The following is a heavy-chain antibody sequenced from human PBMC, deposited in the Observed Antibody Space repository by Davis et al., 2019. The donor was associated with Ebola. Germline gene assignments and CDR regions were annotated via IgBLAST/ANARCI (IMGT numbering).Heavy chain of an antibody. Sequence: GGSLRLSCAASGFTFSSYSMNWVRQAPGKGLEWVSYISSSSSTIYYADSVKGRFTISGDNAKNSLFLQMNSLRAEDTAVYYCARDRPLDFFFGDYYGMDVWGQGTTVTVSS. CDR2: ISSSSSTI. D-gene: IGHD3-16*01. CDR3: ARDRPLDFFFGDYYGMDV. CDR1: GFTFSSYS. V-gene: IGHV3-48*04. J-gene: IGHJ6*02.